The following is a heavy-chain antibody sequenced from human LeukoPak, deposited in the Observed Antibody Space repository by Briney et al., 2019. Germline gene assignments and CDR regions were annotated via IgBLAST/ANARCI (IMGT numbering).Heavy chain of an antibody. J-gene: IGHJ4*02. CDR1: GYTFTGYY. CDR3: ARGSTSDWPLDH. CDR2: INPSGGST. V-gene: IGHV1-46*01. D-gene: IGHD2-2*01. Sequence: ASVKVSCKASGYTFTGYYMHWVRQAPGQGLEWMGIINPSGGSTSYAQKFQGRVTITRDTSASTAYIELRSLRSEDTAMYYCARGSTSDWPLDHWGQETLVTISS.